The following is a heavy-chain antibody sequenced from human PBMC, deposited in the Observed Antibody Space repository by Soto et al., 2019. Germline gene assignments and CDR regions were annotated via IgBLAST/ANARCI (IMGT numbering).Heavy chain of an antibody. CDR1: GGSISSYY. CDR2: IYYSGST. Sequence: SETLSLTCTVSGGSISSYYWSWIRQPPGKGLEWIGYIYYSGSTNYNPALKSRVTISVDTSKNQFSLKLSSVTAADTAVYYCARLLWSRGDWFDPWGQGTLVTVSS. CDR3: ARLLWSRGDWFDP. V-gene: IGHV4-59*08. D-gene: IGHD3-10*01. J-gene: IGHJ5*02.